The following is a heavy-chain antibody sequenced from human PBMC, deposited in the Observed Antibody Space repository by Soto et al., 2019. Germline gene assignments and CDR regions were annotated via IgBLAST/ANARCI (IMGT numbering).Heavy chain of an antibody. CDR3: ANDRPRITQGMDSVP. CDR2: ISAYSGNT. V-gene: IGHV1-18*01. J-gene: IGHJ5*02. D-gene: IGHD2-2*03. CDR1: GYTFSDHG. Sequence: QDQLVQSGAEVKKPGASVKVSCKASGYTFSDHGISWMRQAPGQGLEWMGWISAYSGNTEYARKFQGRVTLTTDTPTSTAYMELRSLTYDDTAVYYCANDRPRITQGMDSVPWGQGILVTVSS.